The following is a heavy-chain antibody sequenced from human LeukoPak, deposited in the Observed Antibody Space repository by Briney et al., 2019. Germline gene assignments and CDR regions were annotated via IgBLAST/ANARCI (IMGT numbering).Heavy chain of an antibody. CDR3: AGSVSGTWSY. CDR1: GFPFSNYY. Sequence: PGGSLRLSCAASGFPFSNYYMDGVRQAPGQGREWVGRIRNKASHYTTEYDASLKGRFTISRDHSKNSLYLQMNSLKTEDTAVYYCAGSVSGTWSYWGQGTLVTVSS. CDR2: IRNKASHYTT. D-gene: IGHD2-15*01. J-gene: IGHJ4*02. V-gene: IGHV3-72*01.